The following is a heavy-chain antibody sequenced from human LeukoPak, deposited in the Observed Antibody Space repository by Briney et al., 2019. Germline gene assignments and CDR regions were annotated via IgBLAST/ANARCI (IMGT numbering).Heavy chain of an antibody. J-gene: IGHJ6*02. CDR2: IIPIFGTA. CDR1: GGTFSSYA. D-gene: IGHD3-3*01. Sequence: VASVKVSCKASGGTFSSYAISWVRQAPGQGLEWMGGIIPIFGTANYAQKFQGRVTITADESTSTAYMELSSLRSEDTAVYYCARGPDFWSGYVGFVDVWGQGTTVTVSS. V-gene: IGHV1-69*13. CDR3: ARGPDFWSGYVGFVDV.